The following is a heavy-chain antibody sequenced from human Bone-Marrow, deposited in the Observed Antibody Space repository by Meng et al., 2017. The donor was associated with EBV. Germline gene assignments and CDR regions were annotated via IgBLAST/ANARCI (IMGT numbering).Heavy chain of an antibody. CDR3: ARESGRGYTPDF. V-gene: IGHV1-69*01. CDR2: FIPILGTP. D-gene: IGHD3-10*01. CDR1: GGAFSNSV. Sequence: QVQVVQSGAEVKRPGSSVKVSCKASGGAFSNSVISWVRQAPGQGLEWMGGFIPILGTPNYAQKYQGRVTITADESTSTAYMELSGLRSEDTAVYYCARESGRGYTPDFWGQGTLVTVSS. J-gene: IGHJ4*02.